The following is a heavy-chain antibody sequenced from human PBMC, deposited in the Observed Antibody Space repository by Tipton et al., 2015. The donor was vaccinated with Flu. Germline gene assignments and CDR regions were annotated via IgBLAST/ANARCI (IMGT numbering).Heavy chain of an antibody. CDR3: ARGDCNSTSCLDY. J-gene: IGHJ4*02. CDR2: IYTSGST. D-gene: IGHD2-2*01. Sequence: TLSLTCTVSGDSISSGTHYWSWIRQPAGKGLEWIGRIYTSGSTNYNPSLKSRVTISVDTSKNQFSLKLSSVTAADTAVYYCARGDCNSTSCLDYWGQGTLVTVSS. V-gene: IGHV4-61*02. CDR1: GDSISSGTHY.